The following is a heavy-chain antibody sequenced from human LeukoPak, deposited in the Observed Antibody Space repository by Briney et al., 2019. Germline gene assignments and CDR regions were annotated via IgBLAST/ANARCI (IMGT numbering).Heavy chain of an antibody. CDR3: AKDAGYSFGSEFYFDY. Sequence: GGSLRLSCAVSGFTFRSYAMSWVRQAPGKGLECVSIITGSGHRTYYADSVKGRFTISRDNSTNTLYLEMNSLRAEDTARYYCAKDAGYSFGSEFYFDYWGQGTLLTASS. CDR2: ITGSGHRT. D-gene: IGHD5-18*01. V-gene: IGHV3-23*01. CDR1: GFTFRSYA. J-gene: IGHJ4*02.